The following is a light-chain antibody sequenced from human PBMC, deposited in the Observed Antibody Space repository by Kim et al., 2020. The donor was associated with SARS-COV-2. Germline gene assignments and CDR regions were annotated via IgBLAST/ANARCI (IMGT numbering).Light chain of an antibody. J-gene: IGLJ1*01. V-gene: IGLV1-51*01. CDR2: DNN. Sequence: GQKVTISCSGSSSNIGYNYVSWYQHLPGTAPKLLIYDNNKRPSGIPDRFSGPKSGTSATLGITGLQTGDEADYYCGTWDSSLSAGVFGTGTKVTVL. CDR1: SSNIGYNY. CDR3: GTWDSSLSAGV.